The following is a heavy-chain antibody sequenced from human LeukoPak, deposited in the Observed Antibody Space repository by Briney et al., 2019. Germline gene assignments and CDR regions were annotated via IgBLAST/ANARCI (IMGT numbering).Heavy chain of an antibody. V-gene: IGHV3-53*01. D-gene: IGHD2/OR15-2a*01. Sequence: GGSLRLSCAASGFTVSSNYMSWVRQAPGKGLEWVSVIYTGGSMYYADSVKGRFTISRDNSKNTLYLQMNSLRGEDTAVYYCARVLSVSYCDSWGQGTLVTVSS. J-gene: IGHJ4*02. CDR1: GFTVSSNY. CDR2: IYTGGSM. CDR3: ARVLSVSYCDS.